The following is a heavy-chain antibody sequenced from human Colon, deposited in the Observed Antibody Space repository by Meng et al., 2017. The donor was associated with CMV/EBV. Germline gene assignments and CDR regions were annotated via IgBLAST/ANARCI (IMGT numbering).Heavy chain of an antibody. D-gene: IGHD6-13*01. J-gene: IGHJ3*02. CDR2: TNEDGSDK. Sequence: GESLKISCAASGSSFSNSWMIWVRRAPGKGLEWVAKTNEDGSDKYYVDSVKGRFTIFRDNAKNSVYLQMNSLRAEDTAVYYCARGNQLVSHNTFDIWGQGTMVTVSS. CDR3: ARGNQLVSHNTFDI. CDR1: GSSFSNSW. V-gene: IGHV3-7*01.